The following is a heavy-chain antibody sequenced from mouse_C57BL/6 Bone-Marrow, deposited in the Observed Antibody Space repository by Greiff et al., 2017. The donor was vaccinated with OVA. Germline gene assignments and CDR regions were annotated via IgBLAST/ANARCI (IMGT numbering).Heavy chain of an antibody. V-gene: IGHV1-50*01. J-gene: IGHJ2*01. D-gene: IGHD2-4*01. CDR3: ARGAIYYDYGGFDY. CDR1: GYTFTSYW. CDR2: IDPSDSYT. Sequence: VKLQQPGAELVKPGASVKLSCKASGYTFTSYWMQWVKQRPGQGLEWIGEIDPSDSYTNYNQKFKGKATLTVDTSSSTAYMQLSSLTSEDSAVYYCARGAIYYDYGGFDYWGQGTTLTVSS.